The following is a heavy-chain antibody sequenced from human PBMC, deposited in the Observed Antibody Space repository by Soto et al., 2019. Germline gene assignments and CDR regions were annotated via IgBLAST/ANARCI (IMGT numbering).Heavy chain of an antibody. CDR1: GYTFTSYG. Sequence: GASVKVSFKASGYTFTSYGISWLRQAPGQGLEWMGWISAYNGNTNYAQKLQGRVTMTTDTSTSTAYMELRSLRSDDTAVYYCARDSGGSQYYYYYGMDVWGQGTTVTVSS. V-gene: IGHV1-18*01. CDR2: ISAYNGNT. J-gene: IGHJ6*02. D-gene: IGHD2-15*01. CDR3: ARDSGGSQYYYYYGMDV.